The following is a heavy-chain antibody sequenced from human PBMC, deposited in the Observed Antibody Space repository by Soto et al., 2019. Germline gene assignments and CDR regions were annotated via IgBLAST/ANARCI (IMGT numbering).Heavy chain of an antibody. CDR1: GFTFSSYS. CDR2: ISSSSSTI. J-gene: IGHJ6*03. Sequence: GGSLRLSCAASGFTFSSYSMNWVRQAPGKGLEWVSYISSSSSTIYYADSVKGRFTISRDNAKNSLYLQMNSLRAEDTAVYYCARGGTGKSGYDMYYYYYYMDVWGKGTTVTVSS. CDR3: ARGGTGKSGYDMYYYYYYMDV. V-gene: IGHV3-48*01. D-gene: IGHD5-12*01.